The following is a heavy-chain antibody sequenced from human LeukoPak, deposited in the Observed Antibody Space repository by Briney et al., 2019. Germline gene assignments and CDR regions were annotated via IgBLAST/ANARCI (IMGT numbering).Heavy chain of an antibody. CDR3: ARDYCSGGTCYSGY. J-gene: IGHJ4*02. Sequence: GGSLRLSCAASGSTFSSYNMNWVRQAPGKGLEWVSYIGSTGTSIYYADRVKGRFTISRDNAKNSLYLQLNSLRDEDTAVYYCARDYCSGGTCYSGYWGQGTLVTVSS. CDR1: GSTFSSYN. D-gene: IGHD2-15*01. V-gene: IGHV3-48*02. CDR2: IGSTGTSI.